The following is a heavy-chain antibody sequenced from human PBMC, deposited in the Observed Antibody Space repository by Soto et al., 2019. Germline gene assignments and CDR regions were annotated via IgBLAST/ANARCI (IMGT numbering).Heavy chain of an antibody. Sequence: GGSLRLSCAASGFTFSSYGMHWVRQAPGKGLEWVAVIWYDGSNKYYADSVKGRFTISRDNSKNTLYLQMNSLRAEDTAVYYCARGPHLTVVPAAPYYDYYGMDVWGQGTTVTVSS. CDR2: IWYDGSNK. V-gene: IGHV3-33*01. J-gene: IGHJ6*02. CDR1: GFTFSSYG. CDR3: ARGPHLTVVPAAPYYDYYGMDV. D-gene: IGHD2-2*01.